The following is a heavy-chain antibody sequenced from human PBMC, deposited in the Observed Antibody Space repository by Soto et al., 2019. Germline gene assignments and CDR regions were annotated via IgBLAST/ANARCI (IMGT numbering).Heavy chain of an antibody. Sequence: PSETLSLTCTVSGGSINSADYYWSWVRQPPGKGLEWIGYIYYSGSTFFNPSLKSRLTISKDTSRNQFSLRLNSVTAADTAVYYCAREIVVTIGGMDVCGQGPTVTVYS. CDR2: IYYSGST. J-gene: IGHJ6*02. CDR3: AREIVVTIGGMDV. CDR1: GGSINSADYY. D-gene: IGHD5-12*01. V-gene: IGHV4-30-4*01.